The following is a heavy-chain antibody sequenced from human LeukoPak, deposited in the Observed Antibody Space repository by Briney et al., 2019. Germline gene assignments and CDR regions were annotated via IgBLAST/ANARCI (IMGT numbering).Heavy chain of an antibody. CDR2: ISSSSSYI. V-gene: IGHV3-21*01. CDR3: ARDLAVAGKGYWFDP. Sequence: PGGSLRLSCAASVFTFSSYSMSWVREAPGRGLEWVSSISSSSSYIYYADSVKGRFTISRDNAKNSLYLQMNSLRAEDTAVYYCARDLAVAGKGYWFDPWGQGTLVTVSS. CDR1: VFTFSSYS. J-gene: IGHJ5*02. D-gene: IGHD6-19*01.